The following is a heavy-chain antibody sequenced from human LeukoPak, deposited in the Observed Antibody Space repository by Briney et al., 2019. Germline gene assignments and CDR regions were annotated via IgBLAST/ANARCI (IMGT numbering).Heavy chain of an antibody. D-gene: IGHD2-21*01. CDR3: ARSLSVAGIDY. CDR2: VLHDGST. Sequence: SETLSLTCGVSGYSISNGRYWAWIRQPPGKGLEWLGSVLHDGSTYYSSSLKGRVSISVDTSKNQFSLKLRSVTATDTAIYYCARSLSVAGIDYWGQGTRVTVSS. J-gene: IGHJ4*02. CDR1: GYSISNGRY. V-gene: IGHV4-38-2*01.